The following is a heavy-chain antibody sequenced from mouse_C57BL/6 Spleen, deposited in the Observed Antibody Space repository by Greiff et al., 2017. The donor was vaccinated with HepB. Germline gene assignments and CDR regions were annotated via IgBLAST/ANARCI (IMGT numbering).Heavy chain of an antibody. CDR3: TRSGAFGGFAY. CDR2: IDPETGGT. Sequence: LQESGAELVRPGASVTLSCKASGYTFTDYEMHWVKQTPVHGLEWIGAIDPETGGTAYNQKFKGKATLTADKSSSTAYMELRSLTSEDSAVYYCTRSGAFGGFAYWGQGTLVTVSA. D-gene: IGHD3-1*01. CDR1: GYTFTDYE. J-gene: IGHJ3*01. V-gene: IGHV1-15*01.